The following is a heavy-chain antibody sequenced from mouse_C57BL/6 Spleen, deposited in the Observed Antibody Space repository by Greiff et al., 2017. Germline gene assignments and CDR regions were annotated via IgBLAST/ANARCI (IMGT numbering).Heavy chain of an antibody. J-gene: IGHJ2*01. CDR1: GYTFTDYY. CDR3: AREGLITTVVEGY. D-gene: IGHD1-1*01. Sequence: EVQLQQSGPELVKPGASVKISCKASGYTFTDYYMNWVKQSHGKSLEWIGDINPNNGGTSYNQKFKGKATLTVDKSSSTAYMELRSLTSEDAAVYYCAREGLITTVVEGYWGQGTTLTVSS. CDR2: INPNNGGT. V-gene: IGHV1-26*01.